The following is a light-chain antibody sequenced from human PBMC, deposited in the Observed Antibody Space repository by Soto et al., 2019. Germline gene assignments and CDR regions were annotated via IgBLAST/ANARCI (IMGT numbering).Light chain of an antibody. CDR2: EAS. CDR1: QSISTW. CDR3: QQYNSYSPES. V-gene: IGKV1-5*03. Sequence: DIQMTQSPSTLPASVGDRVTITCRASQSISTWLAWYQQKPGKAPKLLIYEASSLQSGVPSRFSGSGAGTEFTLTSSSLQPDDFAAYYCQQYNSYSPESFGQGTKLEI. J-gene: IGKJ2*01.